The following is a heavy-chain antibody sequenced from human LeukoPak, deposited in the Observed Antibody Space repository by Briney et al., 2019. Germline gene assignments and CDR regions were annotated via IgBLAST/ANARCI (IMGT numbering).Heavy chain of an antibody. CDR3: AKGTVRSCSGPSCYPLDS. D-gene: IGHD2-15*01. CDR2: IYDDGNT. Sequence: QTGGSLRLSCAASGFTVNSNYMSWVRQDPGKGLEWLSVIYDDGNTYYADSVKGRFTISRDNSKNTVYLEMNSPRVEDTAVYYCAKGTVRSCSGPSCYPLDSWGQGTLVTVSS. CDR1: GFTVNSNY. V-gene: IGHV3-53*01. J-gene: IGHJ4*02.